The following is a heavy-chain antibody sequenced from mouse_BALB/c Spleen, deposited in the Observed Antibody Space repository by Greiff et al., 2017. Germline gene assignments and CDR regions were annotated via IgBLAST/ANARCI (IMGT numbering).Heavy chain of an antibody. CDR2: INPGSGGT. J-gene: IGHJ4*01. D-gene: IGHD1-1*01. CDR1: GYAFTNYL. V-gene: IGHV1-54*01. Sequence: QVQLQQSGAELVRPGTSVKVSCKASGYAFTNYLIEWVKQRPGQGLEWIGVINPGSGGTNYNEKFKGKATLTADKSSSTAYMQLSSLTSDDSAVYFCARRGDYSYYAMDYWGQGTSVTVSS. CDR3: ARRGDYSYYAMDY.